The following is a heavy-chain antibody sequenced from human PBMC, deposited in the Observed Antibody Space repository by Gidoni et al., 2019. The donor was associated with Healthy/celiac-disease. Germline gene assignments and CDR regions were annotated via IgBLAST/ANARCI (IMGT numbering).Heavy chain of an antibody. Sequence: QLQLQASRPGLVKPSETLSLTCTVSGCSISISSYYWGWTRQPPGQGLEWIGSIYSSGITYYNPSLKSRVTRSVDTSKNQFSLKLSSGTAADTAVYYCARLSIAAPPRVRSYYGMDVWGQGTTVTVSS. CDR3: ARLSIAAPPRVRSYYGMDV. J-gene: IGHJ6*02. CDR1: GCSISISSYY. V-gene: IGHV4-39*01. CDR2: IYSSGIT. D-gene: IGHD6-6*01.